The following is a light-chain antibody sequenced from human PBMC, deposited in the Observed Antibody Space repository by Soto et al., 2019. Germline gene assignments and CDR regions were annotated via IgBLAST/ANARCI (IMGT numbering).Light chain of an antibody. V-gene: IGLV2-14*01. Sequence: QSALAQPASVSGSPGQSTIISCTGTSSDVGGYNYVSWYQQHPGKAPKFLIYEVDNRASGVSDRFSGSKSGNTASLTISGHQAEDEADYYCSSYTSSNTLVFGTGTKLTVL. J-gene: IGLJ1*01. CDR1: SSDVGGYNY. CDR2: EVD. CDR3: SSYTSSNTLV.